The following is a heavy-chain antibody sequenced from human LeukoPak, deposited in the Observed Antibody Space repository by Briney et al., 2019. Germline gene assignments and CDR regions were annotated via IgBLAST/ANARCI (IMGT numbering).Heavy chain of an antibody. Sequence: SQTLPVTCAICGDSVSSSTDAWNWIRQSPSRGPEWLGRTYYRSKWYNEYGVSVESRITINPDTSKKQFSLQLNSVTPEDTAVYYCARGANRVFDYWGQGTMVTVSS. CDR2: TYYRSKWYN. V-gene: IGHV6-1*01. CDR3: ARGANRVFDY. D-gene: IGHD1-14*01. CDR1: GDSVSSSTDA. J-gene: IGHJ4*02.